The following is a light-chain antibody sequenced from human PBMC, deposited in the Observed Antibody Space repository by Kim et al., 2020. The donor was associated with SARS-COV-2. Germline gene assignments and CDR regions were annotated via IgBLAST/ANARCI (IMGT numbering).Light chain of an antibody. CDR1: QEIANY. J-gene: IGKJ2*01. Sequence: ASVGDRVTITCLASQEIANYLNWYQQTPGKAPNLLIFDMSHLQTGVPSRFSGSRSGTLYTLTISSLQPEDAATYYCQQYENFPYTFGQGTKVDIK. CDR2: DMS. CDR3: QQYENFPYT. V-gene: IGKV1-33*01.